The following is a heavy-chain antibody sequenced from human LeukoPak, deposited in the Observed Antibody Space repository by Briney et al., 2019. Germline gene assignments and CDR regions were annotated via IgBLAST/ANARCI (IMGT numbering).Heavy chain of an antibody. J-gene: IGHJ4*02. V-gene: IGHV4-34*01. Sequence: SETLSLTCAVYGGSFSGYYWSWIRQPPGKGLEWIGEINHSGSTNYNPSLKSRVTISVDTSKNQFSLKLSSVTAADTAVYYCASGNYYGSGSYFPLWGQGTLVTVSS. D-gene: IGHD3-10*01. CDR3: ASGNYYGSGSYFPL. CDR1: GGSFSGYY. CDR2: INHSGST.